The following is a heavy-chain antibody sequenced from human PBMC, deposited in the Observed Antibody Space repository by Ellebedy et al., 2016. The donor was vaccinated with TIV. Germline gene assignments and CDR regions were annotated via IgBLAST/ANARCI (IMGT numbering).Heavy chain of an antibody. CDR2: IYYSGST. CDR3: ARLAAMVNYYYYYGMDV. J-gene: IGHJ6*02. V-gene: IGHV4-59*01. CDR1: GGSISSYY. Sequence: SETLSLXXTVSGGSISSYYWSWIRQPPGKGLEWIGYIYYSGSTNYNPSLKSRVTISVDTSKNQFSLKLSSVTAADTAVYYCARLAAMVNYYYYYGMDVWGQGTTVTVSS. D-gene: IGHD5-18*01.